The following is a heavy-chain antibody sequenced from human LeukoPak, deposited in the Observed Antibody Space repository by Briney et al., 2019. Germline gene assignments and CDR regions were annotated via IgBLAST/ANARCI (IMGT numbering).Heavy chain of an antibody. CDR3: TRVGYIDEGIDY. Sequence: GGSLRLSCAASGFTFSSYAMTWVRQAPGKGLEWVANIGQDGSKKSYVDSVKGRFTISRDNAKNSLYLQMNSLRAEDTAIYYCTRVGYIDEGIDYWGQGTLVTVSS. CDR2: IGQDGSKK. D-gene: IGHD5-24*01. CDR1: GFTFSSYA. J-gene: IGHJ4*02. V-gene: IGHV3-7*04.